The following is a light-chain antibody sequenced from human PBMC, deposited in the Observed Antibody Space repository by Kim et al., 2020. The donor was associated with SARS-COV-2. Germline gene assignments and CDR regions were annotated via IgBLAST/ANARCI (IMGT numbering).Light chain of an antibody. CDR3: QRYIAVPYS. Sequence: DIVMTQSPDSLAVSLGERATINCKSSQSLLYSSDNKNYLAWYQQKPGQPPKLLFYWASTRESGVPDRFSGSGSGTDFTLTISSLQAEDVAVYYCQRYIAVPYSFGQGTKLEI. CDR1: QSLLYSSDNKNY. CDR2: WAS. V-gene: IGKV4-1*01. J-gene: IGKJ2*01.